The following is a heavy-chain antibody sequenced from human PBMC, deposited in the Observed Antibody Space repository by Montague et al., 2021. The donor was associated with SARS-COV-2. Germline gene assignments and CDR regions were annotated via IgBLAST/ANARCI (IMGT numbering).Heavy chain of an antibody. Sequence: SLRLSCAAAGFTFGRYSMNWVRQAPGEGLEWISYISMSETRTQYADSVKGRFTISRDNARNSLYLQMRSLTGGDTAVYYCARVASEHTAMAPDYWGQGTLVTVSS. CDR3: ARVASEHTAMAPDY. CDR1: GFTFGRYS. V-gene: IGHV3-48*04. CDR2: ISMSETRT. J-gene: IGHJ4*02. D-gene: IGHD5-18*01.